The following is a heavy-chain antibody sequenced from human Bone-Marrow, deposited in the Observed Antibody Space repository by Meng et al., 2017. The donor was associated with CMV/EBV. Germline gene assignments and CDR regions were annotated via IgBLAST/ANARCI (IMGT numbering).Heavy chain of an antibody. Sequence: GESLKISCTASGFTFGSFAMSWVRQAPGKGLEWVSVIYSGGSSTYYADSVKGRFTISRDNSKNTLYLQMNSLRAEDTAVYYCAKDQWARRIGSYGMDVCGQGTTVTVSS. V-gene: IGHV3-23*03. CDR3: AKDQWARRIGSYGMDV. CDR2: IYSGGSST. D-gene: IGHD1-26*01. J-gene: IGHJ6*02. CDR1: GFTFGSFA.